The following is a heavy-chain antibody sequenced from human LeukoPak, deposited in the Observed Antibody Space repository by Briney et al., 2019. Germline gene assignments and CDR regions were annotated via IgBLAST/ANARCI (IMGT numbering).Heavy chain of an antibody. CDR3: ATETGYCSGVSCLVIDY. CDR1: GFTFRSYA. J-gene: IGHJ4*02. D-gene: IGHD2-15*01. V-gene: IGHV3-21*01. CDR2: ISSDSSSI. Sequence: GEPLRLSCAASGFTFRSYAMNWVRQAPGKGLEWVSSISSDSSSIFYADSLKGRFTISRDNAKNSLYLQMNSLRAEDTAVYYCATETGYCSGVSCLVIDYWGQGTLVTVSS.